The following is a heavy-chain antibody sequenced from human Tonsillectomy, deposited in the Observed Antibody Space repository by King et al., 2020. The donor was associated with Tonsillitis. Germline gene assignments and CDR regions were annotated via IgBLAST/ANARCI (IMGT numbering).Heavy chain of an antibody. CDR2: IYWNDDK. CDR3: AQSTTSSWLLYWFDP. Sequence: FTLKESGPTLVKPTQTLTLTCTFSGFSLSTSGVGLGWIRQPPGKALEWLALIYWNDDKRYSPSLKSRPTITKDTSKNQVFLTMTHVDPVDTATYYCAQSTTSSWLLYWFDPWGQGTLVTVSS. D-gene: IGHD6-13*01. CDR1: GFSLSTSGVG. J-gene: IGHJ5*02. V-gene: IGHV2-5*01.